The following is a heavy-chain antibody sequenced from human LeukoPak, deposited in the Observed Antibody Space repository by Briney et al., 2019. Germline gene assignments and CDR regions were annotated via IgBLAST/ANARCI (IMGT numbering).Heavy chain of an antibody. CDR2: INSDGSST. Sequence: TGGSLRLSRAASGFTFSSYWMHWVRQAPGKGLVWVSRINSDGSSTSYADSVKGRFTISRDNAKNTLYLQMNSLRAEDTAVYYCASSPDYYYMDVWGKGTTVTVSS. J-gene: IGHJ6*03. CDR1: GFTFSSYW. CDR3: ASSPDYYYMDV. V-gene: IGHV3-74*01.